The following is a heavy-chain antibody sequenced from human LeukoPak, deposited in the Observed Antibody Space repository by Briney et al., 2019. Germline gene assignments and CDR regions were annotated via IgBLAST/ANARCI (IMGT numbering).Heavy chain of an antibody. Sequence: PSEPLSLTCAVYGGSFSGYYWSWIRQPPGKGLEWIGEINHSGSTNYNPSLKSRVTISVDTSKNQFSLKLSSVTAADTAVYYCARGWKEQRYFDWSLSPSWFDPWGQGTLVTVSS. CDR1: GGSFSGYY. V-gene: IGHV4-34*01. CDR3: ARGWKEQRYFDWSLSPSWFDP. J-gene: IGHJ5*02. D-gene: IGHD3-9*01. CDR2: INHSGST.